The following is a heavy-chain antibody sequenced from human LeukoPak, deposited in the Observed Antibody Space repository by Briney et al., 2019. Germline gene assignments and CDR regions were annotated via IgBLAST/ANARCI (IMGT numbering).Heavy chain of an antibody. Sequence: SETLSLTCTVSGGSISSGSYYWSWIRQPAGKGLEWIGRIYTSGSTNYNPSLKSRVTISVDTSKNQFSLKLSSVTAADTAVYYCARERSGWYSYYYYYMDVWGKGTTVTVSS. D-gene: IGHD6-19*01. V-gene: IGHV4-61*02. CDR3: ARERSGWYSYYYYYMDV. CDR2: IYTSGST. CDR1: GGSISSGSYY. J-gene: IGHJ6*03.